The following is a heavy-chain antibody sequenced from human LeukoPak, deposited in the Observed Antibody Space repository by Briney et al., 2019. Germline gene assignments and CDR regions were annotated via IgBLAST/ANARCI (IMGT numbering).Heavy chain of an antibody. Sequence: GGSLRLSCTASGFTFSRSAMTWVRQAPGKGLEWLSSIIISDGRTYYPGSVKGRVTISRDNAKNSLYLQMNSLRAEDTAVYYCAREDGETVTRFDYWGQGTLVTVSS. D-gene: IGHD4-17*01. J-gene: IGHJ4*02. CDR1: GFTFSRSA. V-gene: IGHV3-23*01. CDR2: IIISDGRT. CDR3: AREDGETVTRFDY.